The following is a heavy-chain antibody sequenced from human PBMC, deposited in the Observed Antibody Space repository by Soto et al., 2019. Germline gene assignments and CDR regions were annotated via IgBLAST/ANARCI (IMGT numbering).Heavy chain of an antibody. CDR3: ARHRGSPRYFDY. J-gene: IGHJ4*02. Sequence: QLQLQESGPGLVKPSETLSLTCTVSGASISSTVYYWGWIRQPPGKGLEWIGSVSYSGSTYYNPSLKSRITISVDTSRNQCSLNLSSVTAPDTAVYYCARHRGSPRYFDYWGQGTLVTVSS. CDR1: GASISSTVYY. CDR2: VSYSGST. D-gene: IGHD3-10*01. V-gene: IGHV4-39*01.